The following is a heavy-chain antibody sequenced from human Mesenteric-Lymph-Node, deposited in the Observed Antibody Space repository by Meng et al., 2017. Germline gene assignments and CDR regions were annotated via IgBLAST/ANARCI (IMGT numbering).Heavy chain of an antibody. D-gene: IGHD3-16*01. J-gene: IGHJ4*02. CDR1: GFTFSSYA. CDR2: ISQDGNRK. V-gene: IGHV3-30*01. CDR3: AKDGGVGFTDFDY. Sequence: GELGELGGGVVQPGRYLTLSCAASGFTFSSYAMQWVRQAPGKGLEWVTVISQDGNRKYYADSVKGRFTISKDNSKNTVYLQMNSLRTEDTATYYCAKDGGVGFTDFDYWGQGTLVTVSS.